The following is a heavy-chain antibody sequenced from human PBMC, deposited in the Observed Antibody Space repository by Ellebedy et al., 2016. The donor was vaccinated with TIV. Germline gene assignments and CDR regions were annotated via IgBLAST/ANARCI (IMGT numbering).Heavy chain of an antibody. Sequence: ASVKVSCKASGYTFTSYYMHWVRQAPGQGLEWMGIINPSGGSTSYAQKLQGRVTMTTDTSTSTVYMELSSLRSEDTAVYYCARTYSNNDPFDPWGQGTLVTVSS. CDR2: INPSGGST. CDR1: GYTFTSYY. CDR3: ARTYSNNDPFDP. J-gene: IGHJ5*02. D-gene: IGHD4-11*01. V-gene: IGHV1-46*04.